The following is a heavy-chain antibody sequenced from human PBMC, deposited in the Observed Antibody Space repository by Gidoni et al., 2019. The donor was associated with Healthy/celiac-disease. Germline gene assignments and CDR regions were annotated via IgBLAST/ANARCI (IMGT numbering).Heavy chain of an antibody. CDR2: ISRSGRST. CDR1: GFTFSDYY. V-gene: IGHV3-11*01. Sequence: QVQLVESGGGLVKPGGSLRLSCAASGFTFSDYYMSWIRQGPGKGLEWLSYISRSGRSTYYADSVKGRFTISRDNAKNSLYLQMNSLRDEDTAVYYCARDRDLVDDAFDIWGQGTMVTVSS. J-gene: IGHJ3*02. D-gene: IGHD2-15*01. CDR3: ARDRDLVDDAFDI.